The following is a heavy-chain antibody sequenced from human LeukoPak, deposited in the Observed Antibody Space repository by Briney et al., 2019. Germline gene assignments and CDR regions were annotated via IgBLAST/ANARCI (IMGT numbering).Heavy chain of an antibody. D-gene: IGHD5-24*01. Sequence: SETLPHSCTVPGGSISGYYWSWIRQPPGKGLEWIGYISYSGSTDYNPSLKSRVTISGDPSKNQSSLKLSSVTAADTAVYYCARGNGYTYYWGQGTLVTVSS. CDR2: ISYSGST. CDR3: ARGNGYTYY. CDR1: GGSISGYY. J-gene: IGHJ4*02. V-gene: IGHV4-59*01.